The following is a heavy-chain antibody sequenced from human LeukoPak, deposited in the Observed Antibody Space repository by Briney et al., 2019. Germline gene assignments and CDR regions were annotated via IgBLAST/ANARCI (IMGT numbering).Heavy chain of an antibody. CDR2: IRYHGSDK. CDR3: AKKWSGDYDSSGVNDAFDI. D-gene: IGHD3-22*01. J-gene: IGHJ3*02. Sequence: GGSLRLSCAASGFTFSSYEMNWVRQAPGKGLEWVAFIRYHGSDKYYADSVKDRFTISRDNSKNTPYLQMNSLRAEDTAVYYCAKKWSGDYDSSGVNDAFDICGQGTMVTVSS. V-gene: IGHV3-30*02. CDR1: GFTFSSYE.